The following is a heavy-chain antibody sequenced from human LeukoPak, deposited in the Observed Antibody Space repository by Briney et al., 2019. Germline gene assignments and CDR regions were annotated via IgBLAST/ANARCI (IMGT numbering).Heavy chain of an antibody. CDR2: ITMSSTYL. D-gene: IGHD1-14*01. V-gene: IGHV3-21*04. J-gene: IGHJ4*02. CDR1: GFTFSSYS. CDR3: AKLTAKGQRREQRFDY. Sequence: PGGSLRLSCAASGFTFSSYSMNWVRQAPGKGLEWVSSITMSSTYLYYADSVRGRFTISRDNSKNTLYLQMNSLRAEDTAVYYCAKLTAKGQRREQRFDYWGQGTLVTVSS.